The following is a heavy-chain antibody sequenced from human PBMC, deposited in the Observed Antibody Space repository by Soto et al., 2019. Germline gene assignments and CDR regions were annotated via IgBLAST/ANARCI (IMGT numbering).Heavy chain of an antibody. CDR2: IYYSGST. V-gene: IGHV4-31*03. J-gene: IGHJ4*02. CDR3: AKELRHGYNLAYFAH. D-gene: IGHD5-12*01. CDR1: GGSISSGGYD. Sequence: SQSLSSTCSASGGSISSGGYDWSWIRQHPGKALEWIGYIYYSGSTYYNPSLKSRVTISVDTSKNTLYLQMNSLRAEDTAVYYCAKELRHGYNLAYFAHWGKGTLVTVSS.